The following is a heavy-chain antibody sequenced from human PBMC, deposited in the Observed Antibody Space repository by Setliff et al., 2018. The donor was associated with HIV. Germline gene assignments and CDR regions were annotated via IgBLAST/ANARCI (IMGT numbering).Heavy chain of an antibody. J-gene: IGHJ4*02. D-gene: IGHD3-3*01. V-gene: IGHV4-38-2*01. CDR1: GYSISTAYY. CDR2: VYHSGTT. Sequence: ETLSLTCAVSGYSISTAYYWGWIRQPPGKGLEWIGSVYHSGTTYYNPSLKSRVTISVDMSNNQFSLKVTSVTAADTAVYYCMRGRSITISGVAYFDFWGQGTQVTVSS. CDR3: MRGRSITISGVAYFDF.